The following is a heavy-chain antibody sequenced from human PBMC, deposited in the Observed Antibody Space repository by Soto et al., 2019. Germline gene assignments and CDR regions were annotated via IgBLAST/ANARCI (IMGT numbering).Heavy chain of an antibody. CDR3: ARPGGNSDY. D-gene: IGHD2-15*01. J-gene: IGHJ4*02. CDR2: ISGGGSST. Sequence: PGESLKISCAASGFTFSNYAMNWVRQAPGKGLDWVSAISGGGSSTYYADSVKGRFTISRDNSKNTLYLQVNGLRAEDTAVYYCARPGGNSDYWGQGTLVTVSS. CDR1: GFTFSNYA. V-gene: IGHV3-23*01.